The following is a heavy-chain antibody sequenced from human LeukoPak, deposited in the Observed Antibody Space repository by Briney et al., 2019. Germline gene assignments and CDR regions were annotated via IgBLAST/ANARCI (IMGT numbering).Heavy chain of an antibody. D-gene: IGHD1-26*01. V-gene: IGHV4-59*08. CDR1: GGSIRSYY. CDR2: IHDSGST. CDR3: ARQLNAGSYPLDH. Sequence: SETLSLTCTVSGGSIRSYYWSWIRQPPGKGLEWIAHIHDSGSTSYNPSLKSRLTMSVDTSKNQFSLRLSSVTAADTAVYYCARQLNAGSYPLDHWGQGALVTVSS. J-gene: IGHJ4*02.